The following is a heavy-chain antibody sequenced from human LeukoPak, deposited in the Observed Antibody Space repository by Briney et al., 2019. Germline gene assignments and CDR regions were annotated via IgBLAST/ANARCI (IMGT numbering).Heavy chain of an antibody. CDR3: ARRGSRSSGVYYGLDV. CDR1: GYSFTTYW. V-gene: IGHV5-51*01. Sequence: GESLKISCKGSGYSFTTYWIGWVRQMPGKGLEWMGFIYPDDSETRYSPSFQGQVTISADKSSSTAYVQWTSLKASDSAMYYCARRGSRSSGVYYGLDVWAKGPRSPSP. CDR2: IYPDDSET. J-gene: IGHJ6*02. D-gene: IGHD6-6*01.